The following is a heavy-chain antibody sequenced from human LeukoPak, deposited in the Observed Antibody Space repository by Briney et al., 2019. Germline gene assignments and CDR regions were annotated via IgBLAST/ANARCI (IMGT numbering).Heavy chain of an antibody. CDR3: ALGGIAAAGTDY. J-gene: IGHJ4*02. CDR1: GFTFSSYS. V-gene: IGHV3-21*01. D-gene: IGHD6-13*01. CDR2: ISSSSYI. Sequence: GGSLRLSCAASGFTFSSYSMNWVRQAPGKGLEWVSSISSSSYIYYADSVKGRFTISRDNAKNSLYLQMNSLRAEDTAVYYCALGGIAAAGTDYWGQGTLVTVSS.